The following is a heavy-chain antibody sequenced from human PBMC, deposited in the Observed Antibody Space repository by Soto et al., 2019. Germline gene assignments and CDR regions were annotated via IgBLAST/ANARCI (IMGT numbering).Heavy chain of an antibody. CDR3: ARTRYENFWSGYYDWFDP. D-gene: IGHD3-3*01. J-gene: IGHJ5*02. Sequence: SETLSLTCTVSGGSISGYYWSWVRQPAGKGLEWVGRLYSDGTTNYNPSLKSRVTISVDTSKTQFSLKLSSVTAADTAVYYCARTRYENFWSGYYDWFDPWGQGTLVTVSS. CDR1: GGSISGYY. CDR2: LYSDGTT. V-gene: IGHV4-4*07.